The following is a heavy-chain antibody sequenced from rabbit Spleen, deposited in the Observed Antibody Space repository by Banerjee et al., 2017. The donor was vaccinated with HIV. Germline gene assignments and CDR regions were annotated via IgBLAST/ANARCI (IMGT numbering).Heavy chain of an antibody. CDR3: ARDTGSSFSSYGMDL. J-gene: IGHJ6*01. CDR2: VNADDGRT. Sequence: QEQLEESGGGLVQPEGSLTLTCTASGFSFSGNVFMCWVRQAPGKGLEWIACVNADDGRTYYASWAKGRFTISKTSSTVTLQMTSLTAADTATYFCARDTGSSFSSYGMDLWGPGTLVTVS. CDR1: GFSFSGNVF. D-gene: IGHD8-1*01. V-gene: IGHV1S45*01.